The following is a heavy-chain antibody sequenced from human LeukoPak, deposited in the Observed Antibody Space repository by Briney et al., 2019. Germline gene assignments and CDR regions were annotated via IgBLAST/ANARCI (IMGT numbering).Heavy chain of an antibody. D-gene: IGHD6-13*01. CDR1: GGSFSGYY. Sequence: SETLSLTCAVYGGSFSGYYWSWIRQPPGKGLEWIGEINHSGSTNYNPSLKSRVTISVDTSKNQFSLKLSSVTAADTAVYYCARAPPSSWYLLRWFDPWGQGTLVTVSS. V-gene: IGHV4-34*01. CDR3: ARAPPSSWYLLRWFDP. CDR2: INHSGST. J-gene: IGHJ5*02.